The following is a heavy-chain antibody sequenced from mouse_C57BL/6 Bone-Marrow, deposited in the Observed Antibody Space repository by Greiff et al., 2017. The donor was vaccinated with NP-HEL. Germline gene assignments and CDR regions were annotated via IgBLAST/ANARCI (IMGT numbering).Heavy chain of an antibody. Sequence: VQLQQSGPGLAKPSQTLSLTCSVTGYSFTSDYLNWIRKSPGNKLEYMGYISYSGSTYYNPSLKSRISITRDTSKNQYYLQLNSVTTEDTATYYYARYRSYSLYWYFDVWGTGTTVTVSS. CDR2: ISYSGST. V-gene: IGHV3-8*01. J-gene: IGHJ1*03. D-gene: IGHD1-1*01. CDR3: ARYRSYSLYWYFDV. CDR1: GYSFTSDY.